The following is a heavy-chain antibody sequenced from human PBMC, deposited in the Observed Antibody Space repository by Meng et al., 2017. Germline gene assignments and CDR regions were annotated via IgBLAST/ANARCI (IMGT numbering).Heavy chain of an antibody. D-gene: IGHD2-15*01. CDR2: IIPIFGTA. Sequence: SVKVSCKASGGTFSSYAISWVRQAPGQGLEWMGGIIPIFGTANYAQKFQGRVTITADESTSTAYMELSSLRSEDTAVYYCARMRGPRALPMDVWGQGTTVTVSS. CDR3: ARMRGPRALPMDV. J-gene: IGHJ6*02. V-gene: IGHV1-69*13. CDR1: GGTFSSYA.